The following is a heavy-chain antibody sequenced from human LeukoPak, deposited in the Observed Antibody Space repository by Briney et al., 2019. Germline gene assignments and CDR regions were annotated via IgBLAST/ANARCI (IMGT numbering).Heavy chain of an antibody. CDR3: AFSSNWYLEN. CDR1: GFTFSNYA. J-gene: IGHJ1*01. CDR2: ITDNGDST. V-gene: IGHV3-64*01. D-gene: IGHD6-13*01. Sequence: PGGSLRLSCEASGFTFSNYAMHWVRQAPGKRLEYVSAITDNGDSTYHANSVKGRFTISSDNSKNTLYLQMGSLRAEDMAVYYCAFSSNWYLENWGQGTLVTVSS.